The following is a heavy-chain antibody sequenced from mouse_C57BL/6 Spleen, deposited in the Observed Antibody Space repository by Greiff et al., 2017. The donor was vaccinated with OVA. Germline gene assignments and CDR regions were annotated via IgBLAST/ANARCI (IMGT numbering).Heavy chain of an antibody. V-gene: IGHV1-82*01. Sequence: QVQLQQSGPELVKPGASVKISCKASGYAFSSSWMNWVKQRPGKGLEWIGRIYPGDGDTNYNGKFKGKATLTADKSSSTAYMQLSSLTSEDSAVYFCAPIYYDYGGGYWGQGTTLTVSS. CDR1: GYAFSSSW. D-gene: IGHD2-4*01. CDR3: APIYYDYGGGY. J-gene: IGHJ2*01. CDR2: IYPGDGDT.